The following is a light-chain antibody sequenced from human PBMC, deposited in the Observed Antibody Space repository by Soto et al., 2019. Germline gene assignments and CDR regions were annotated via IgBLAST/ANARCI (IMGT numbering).Light chain of an antibody. CDR1: SSDVGNYHF. V-gene: IGLV2-11*01. Sequence: QSALTQPRSVSGSPGQSVTISCTGTSSDVGNYHFVSWYQQHPGNAPKLMVYDVNQRPSGVPDRFSGSKSGYTASLTISGLQAEDEADYYCCSYAGSYTLVFGGGTKLTVL. CDR2: DVN. J-gene: IGLJ3*02. CDR3: CSYAGSYTLV.